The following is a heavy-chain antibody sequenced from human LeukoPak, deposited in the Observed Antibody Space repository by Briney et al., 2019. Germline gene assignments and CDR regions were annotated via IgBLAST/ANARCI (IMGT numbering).Heavy chain of an antibody. D-gene: IGHD3-3*01. Sequence: ASVKVSCKASGYTFTSYGISWVRQAPGQGLEWVGWISAYNGNTNYAQKLQGRVTMTTDTSTSTAYIELRSLRSDDTAVYYCARGFWSGYWNYYYYYMDVWGKGTTVTVSS. V-gene: IGHV1-18*01. CDR1: GYTFTSYG. CDR2: ISAYNGNT. CDR3: ARGFWSGYWNYYYYYMDV. J-gene: IGHJ6*03.